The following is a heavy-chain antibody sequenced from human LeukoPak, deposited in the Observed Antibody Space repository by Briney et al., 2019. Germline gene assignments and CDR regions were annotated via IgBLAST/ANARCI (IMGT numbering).Heavy chain of an antibody. CDR3: ARVSGYSYGKGYFDY. CDR2: INHSGST. V-gene: IGHV4-34*01. Sequence: SSETLSLTCAVYGGSFSGYYWSWIRQPPGKGLEWIGEINHSGSTNYNPSLKSRVTISVDTSKNQFSLKLGSVTAADTAVYYCARVSGYSYGKGYFDYWGQGTLVTVSS. J-gene: IGHJ4*02. CDR1: GGSFSGYY. D-gene: IGHD5-18*01.